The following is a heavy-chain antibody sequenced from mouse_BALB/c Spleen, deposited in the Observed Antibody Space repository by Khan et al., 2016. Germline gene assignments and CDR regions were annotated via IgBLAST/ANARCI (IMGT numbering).Heavy chain of an antibody. Sequence: QIQLVQSGPELKKPGETVKISCKASGYTFTDYSMHWVKQAPGKGLKWMGWINTETGEPTYADDFKGRFAFSLETSASTAYLQINNLKNEDTATYVCARAYYGSGGYWCQGTTLTVSS. J-gene: IGHJ2*01. CDR3: ARAYYGSGGY. CDR2: INTETGEP. V-gene: IGHV9-2-1*01. CDR1: GYTFTDYS. D-gene: IGHD1-1*01.